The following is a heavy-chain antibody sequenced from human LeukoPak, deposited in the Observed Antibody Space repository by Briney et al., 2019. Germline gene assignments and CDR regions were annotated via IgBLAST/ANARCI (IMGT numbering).Heavy chain of an antibody. CDR3: ARGMGLAARGDYFDY. CDR2: INHSGST. CDR1: GGSFSGYY. V-gene: IGHV4-34*01. Sequence: SETLSLTCAVYGGSFSGYYWSWIRQPPGKGLEWIGEINHSGSTNYNPSLKSRVTISVDTSKNQFSLKLSSVTAADTAVYYCARGMGLAARGDYFDYWGQGTLVTVSS. J-gene: IGHJ4*02. D-gene: IGHD6-6*01.